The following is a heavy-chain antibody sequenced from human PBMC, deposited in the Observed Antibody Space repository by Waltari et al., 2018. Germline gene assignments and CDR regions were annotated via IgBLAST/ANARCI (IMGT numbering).Heavy chain of an antibody. Sequence: QVQLQESGPGLVKPSETLSLTCTVSGASLSSYYWSWIRQSPGRGLEWIGYISYNGKTNVNPSLTSRATISADTSTTQFSLNLSSVTAADTALYYCARDLYVMGVTGGVDGLGFFDLWGRGTLVIVSS. CDR1: GASLSSYY. V-gene: IGHV4-59*01. CDR3: ARDLYVMGVTGGVDGLGFFDL. CDR2: ISYNGKT. D-gene: IGHD5-12*01. J-gene: IGHJ2*01.